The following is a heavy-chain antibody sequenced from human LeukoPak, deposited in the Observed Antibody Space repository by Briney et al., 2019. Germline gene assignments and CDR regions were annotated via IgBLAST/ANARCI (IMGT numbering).Heavy chain of an antibody. CDR1: GFTFSSYA. D-gene: IGHD6-13*01. CDR3: AKGIILATGSSGLRGMDV. CDR2: ISGSGGGT. J-gene: IGHJ6*02. V-gene: IGHV3-23*01. Sequence: PGGSLRLSCVASGFTFSSYAMTWVRQAPGKGLEWVSVISGSGGGTYYADSVKGRFTVSRDNSKNTLYLQMNSLGGEDTAVYYCAKGIILATGSSGLRGMDVWGQGTTVTVSS.